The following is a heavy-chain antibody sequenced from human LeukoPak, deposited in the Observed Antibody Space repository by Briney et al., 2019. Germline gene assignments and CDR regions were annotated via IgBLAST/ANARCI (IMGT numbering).Heavy chain of an antibody. V-gene: IGHV6-1*01. Sequence: SQTLSLTCAISGDSVSSNSAAWNLIRQSPSRGLEWLGRTYYMSKWDSDYAVSLKSRMTINPDTSRNQFSLQMNSVTPEDTAVYYCARGAVWDPGAFDIWGQGTMVTLSS. J-gene: IGHJ3*02. CDR2: TYYMSKWDS. CDR3: ARGAVWDPGAFDI. CDR1: GDSVSSNSAA. D-gene: IGHD1-26*01.